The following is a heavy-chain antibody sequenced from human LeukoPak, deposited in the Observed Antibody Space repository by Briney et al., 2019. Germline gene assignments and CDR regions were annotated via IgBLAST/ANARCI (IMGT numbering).Heavy chain of an antibody. Sequence: ASVKVSCKASGYTFTSYGITWVRQAPGQGLEWMGWINVYNGNTNYAQKFQGRVTMTTDTSTSTAYMDLRSLRSDDTAVYYCARVDIWYGGNRVDYWGQGPLVTVSS. D-gene: IGHD4-23*01. V-gene: IGHV1-18*01. CDR1: GYTFTSYG. CDR3: ARVDIWYGGNRVDY. J-gene: IGHJ4*02. CDR2: INVYNGNT.